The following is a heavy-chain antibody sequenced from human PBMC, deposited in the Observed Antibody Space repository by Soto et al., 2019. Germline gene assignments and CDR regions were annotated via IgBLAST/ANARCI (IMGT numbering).Heavy chain of an antibody. Sequence: GSLRLSCAASGFTFSDYYMSWIRQAPGKVLEWVSYISSSSSYTNYADSVKGRFTISRDNAKNSLYLQMNSLRAEDTAVYYCARIQSDSSSWYHYYYYGMDVCGQGTTVTVSS. CDR1: GFTFSDYY. CDR3: ARIQSDSSSWYHYYYYGMDV. V-gene: IGHV3-11*03. D-gene: IGHD6-13*01. J-gene: IGHJ6*02. CDR2: ISSSSSYT.